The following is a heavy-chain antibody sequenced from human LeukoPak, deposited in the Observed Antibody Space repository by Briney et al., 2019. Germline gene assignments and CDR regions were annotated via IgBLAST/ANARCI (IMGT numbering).Heavy chain of an antibody. CDR2: INTDGTTT. CDR3: ARNWRDACDV. V-gene: IGHV3-74*01. J-gene: IGHJ3*01. Sequence: GGSLRLSCAVSGFTFSSYCMHWVRQVPGQGPVWVSRINTDGTTTNYADSVKGRFTISRDNAKNTLYLQMNSLRAEDTAVYYCARNWRDACDVWGQGTMVTVSS. CDR1: GFTFSSYC.